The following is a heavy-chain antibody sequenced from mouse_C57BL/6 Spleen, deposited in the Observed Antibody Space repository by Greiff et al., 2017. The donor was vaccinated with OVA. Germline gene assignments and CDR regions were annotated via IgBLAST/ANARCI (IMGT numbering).Heavy chain of an antibody. D-gene: IGHD2-3*01. CDR2: INYDGSST. CDR1: GFTFSDYY. Sequence: EVQVVESEGGLVQPGSSMKLSCTASGFTFSDYYMAWVRQVPEKGLEWVANINYDGSSTYYLDSLKSRFIISRDNAKNILYLQMSSLKSEDTATYYCARDDDYSFAYWGQGTLVTVSA. J-gene: IGHJ3*01. CDR3: ARDDDYSFAY. V-gene: IGHV5-16*01.